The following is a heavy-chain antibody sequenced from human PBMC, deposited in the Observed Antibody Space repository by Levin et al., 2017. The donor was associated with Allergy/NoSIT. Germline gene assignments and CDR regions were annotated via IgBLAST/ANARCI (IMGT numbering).Heavy chain of an antibody. CDR1: GYTFSNYY. D-gene: IGHD3-9*01. Sequence: GASVKVSCKASGYTFSNYYMHWVRQAPGQGLEWMGVINVSGGSTSCAQKFQGRVTMTRDTSTSTVYMELSSLRSEDTALYYCARGHGIVTGRVVIGGFDPWGLGTLVTVSS. J-gene: IGHJ5*02. CDR2: INVSGGST. CDR3: ARGHGIVTGRVVIGGFDP. V-gene: IGHV1-46*01.